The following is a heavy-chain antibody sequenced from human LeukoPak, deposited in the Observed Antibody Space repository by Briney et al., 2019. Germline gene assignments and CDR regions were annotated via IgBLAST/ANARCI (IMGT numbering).Heavy chain of an antibody. J-gene: IGHJ4*02. Sequence: ASVKVSCKASGYTFSSYYMHWVRQAPGQGLEWMGIINPTGGGTNYAQKFQGRVTMTRDTSTSTVYMELSSLRSEDTAVYHCARVPGDGYNFSFDYWGQGTLVTVSS. CDR2: INPTGGGT. CDR3: ARVPGDGYNFSFDY. CDR1: GYTFSSYY. V-gene: IGHV1-46*01. D-gene: IGHD5-24*01.